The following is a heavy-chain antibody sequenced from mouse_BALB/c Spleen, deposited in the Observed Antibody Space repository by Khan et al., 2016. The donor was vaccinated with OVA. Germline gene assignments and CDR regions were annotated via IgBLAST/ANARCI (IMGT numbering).Heavy chain of an antibody. V-gene: IGHV14-3*02. Sequence: VQLKESGAELVKPGASVKLSCTGSGFNIKDTYMHWMNQRPEQGLEWIGWIDPATGDTTYGPKFQDKATLTADTSSNTAYLQLSSLTSEDTAVYFCATRYGNPFAYWGQGTLVSVS. CDR1: GFNIKDTY. CDR3: ATRYGNPFAY. J-gene: IGHJ3*01. D-gene: IGHD2-1*01. CDR2: IDPATGDT.